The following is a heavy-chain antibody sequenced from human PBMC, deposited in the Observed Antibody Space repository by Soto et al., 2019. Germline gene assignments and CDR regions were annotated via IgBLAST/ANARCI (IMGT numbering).Heavy chain of an antibody. CDR1: GYTFTAYY. V-gene: IGHV1-2*02. J-gene: IGHJ6*02. CDR3: ARNMDYYYGPGSGNGHGF. Sequence: QVPLVQSGAEVKEPGDSVRVSCEASGYTFTAYYIHWVRQAPGQGLEWMGWINPKFGDTTYAQDFQGRVSMTRDISIITVYMELSRLTSDDTAIYYCARNMDYYYGPGSGNGHGFWGQGTTVTVFS. D-gene: IGHD3-10*01. CDR2: INPKFGDT.